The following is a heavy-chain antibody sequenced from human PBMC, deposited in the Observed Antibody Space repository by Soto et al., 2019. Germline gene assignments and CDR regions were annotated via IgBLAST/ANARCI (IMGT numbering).Heavy chain of an antibody. CDR2: INPSGGST. CDR3: ARKDDFGSVYGYYYGMAV. J-gene: IGHJ6*02. CDR1: GYTFTSYY. D-gene: IGHD3-3*01. Sequence: GASVKVSCKASGYTFTSYYMHWVRQAPGQGLEWMEIINPSGGSTSYAQKFQGRVTMTRDTSTSTVYMELSSLRSEDTAVYYCARKDDFGSVYGYYYGMAVWGQGTTVPVSS. V-gene: IGHV1-46*01.